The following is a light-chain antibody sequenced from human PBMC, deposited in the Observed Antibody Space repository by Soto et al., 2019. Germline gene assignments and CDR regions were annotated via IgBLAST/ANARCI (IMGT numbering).Light chain of an antibody. CDR1: SGSIASNY. CDR3: HSYDSIIYV. J-gene: IGLJ1*01. V-gene: IGLV6-57*04. CDR2: EDK. Sequence: NFMLTQPHSVSESPGKTITISCTRSSGSIASNYVQWYQHRPGSAPTIVIYEDKERPSGVPERFSGSIDSSSNSASLTISGLETEDEADYYCHSYDSIIYVFGSGTKVTVL.